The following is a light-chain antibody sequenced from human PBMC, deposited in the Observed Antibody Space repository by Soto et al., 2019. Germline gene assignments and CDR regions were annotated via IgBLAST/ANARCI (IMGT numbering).Light chain of an antibody. Sequence: QSALTQPASVSGSPGQSITISCTGTSSDVGSYNFVSWYQQHPGKAPKLMIYEVSNRPSGVSNRFSGSKSGNTASLTISGLQAEDEADYYCSSYTSSSTQVFGGGTKVTVL. CDR2: EVS. CDR3: SSYTSSSTQV. J-gene: IGLJ2*01. V-gene: IGLV2-14*01. CDR1: SSDVGSYNF.